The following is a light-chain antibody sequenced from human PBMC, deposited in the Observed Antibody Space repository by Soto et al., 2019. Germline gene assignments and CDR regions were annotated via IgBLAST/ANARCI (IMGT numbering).Light chain of an antibody. CDR1: QSVSSY. CDR3: QQRSNWPPLT. CDR2: DAS. V-gene: IGKV3-11*01. J-gene: IGKJ4*01. Sequence: EIVLTQSPATLSLSPWERATLSCRASQSVSSYLDWYQQKPGQAPRLLIYDASNRATGSPARFSGSGSGTAFTLSISSLEPEDVAVYYCQQRSNWPPLTVGGGTKVEIK.